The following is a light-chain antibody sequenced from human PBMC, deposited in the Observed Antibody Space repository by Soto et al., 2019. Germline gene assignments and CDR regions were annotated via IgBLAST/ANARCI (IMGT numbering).Light chain of an antibody. Sequence: EIVMTQSPATLSVSPGEGATLSCRASQSVRSNLAWYQQKPGQAPRLLIYGASTRATGIPARFSGSGSGTEYTLTISSLQSEDLAVYYCQQYTDWPLSFGGGTKVEIK. CDR3: QQYTDWPLS. CDR2: GAS. CDR1: QSVRSN. V-gene: IGKV3-15*01. J-gene: IGKJ4*01.